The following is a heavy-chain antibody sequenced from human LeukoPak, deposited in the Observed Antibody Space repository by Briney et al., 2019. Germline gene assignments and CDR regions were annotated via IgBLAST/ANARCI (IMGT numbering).Heavy chain of an antibody. J-gene: IGHJ4*02. CDR3: AGERGEEYSSGWYKTNYFDN. CDR2: VDYSGGT. D-gene: IGHD6-19*01. V-gene: IGHV4-39*07. CDR1: GDSFSSVTDY. Sequence: SETLSLTCTVSGDSFSSVTDYWAWIRQPPGKGLEWIASVDYSGGTYYNPSLESRVAISADMSKNQFSLKLTSVTGADTAVYYCAGERGEEYSSGWYKTNYFDNWGQGIRVTVSS.